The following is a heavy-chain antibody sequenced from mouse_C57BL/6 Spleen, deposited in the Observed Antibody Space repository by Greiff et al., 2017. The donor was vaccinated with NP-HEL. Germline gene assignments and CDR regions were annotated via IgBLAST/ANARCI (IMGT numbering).Heavy chain of an antibody. CDR3: VRHDDGYYGFAY. Sequence: EVQRVESGGGLVQPKGSLKLSCAASGFSFNTYAMNWVRQAPGKGLEWVARIRSKSNNYATYYADSVKDRFTISRDDSESMLYLQMNNLKTEDTAMYYCVRHDDGYYGFAYWGQGTLVTVSA. J-gene: IGHJ3*01. CDR2: IRSKSNNYAT. D-gene: IGHD2-3*01. CDR1: GFSFNTYA. V-gene: IGHV10-1*01.